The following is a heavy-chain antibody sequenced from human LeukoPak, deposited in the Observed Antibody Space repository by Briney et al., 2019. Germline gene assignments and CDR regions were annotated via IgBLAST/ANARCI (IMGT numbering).Heavy chain of an antibody. Sequence: SETLSLTCTVSGGSISSGSYYWSWMRQPAGKGLEWIGRIYTSGSTNYNPSLKSRVTISVDTSKNQFSLKLSSVTAADTAVYYCARGGGVVVPAAMVSWGQGTLVTVSS. CDR1: GGSISSGSYY. D-gene: IGHD2-2*01. CDR2: IYTSGST. CDR3: ARGGGVVVPAAMVS. J-gene: IGHJ4*02. V-gene: IGHV4-61*02.